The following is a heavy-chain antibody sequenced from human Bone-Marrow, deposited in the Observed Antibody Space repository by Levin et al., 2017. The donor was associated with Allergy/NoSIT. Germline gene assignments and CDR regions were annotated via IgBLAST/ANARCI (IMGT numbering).Heavy chain of an antibody. CDR3: AGAFASAGTDSVYFYYYGVDV. D-gene: IGHD6-13*01. J-gene: IGHJ6*02. V-gene: IGHV4-34*01. Sequence: SQTLSLTCGVYGGSFSSSYWSWIRQPPGKGLEWIGEINHSGTTNYNPSLKSRVTISVDTSENQISLRLSSVTAADTAVYYCAGAFASAGTDSVYFYYYGVDVWGQGTTVTVSS. CDR2: INHSGTT. CDR1: GGSFSSSY.